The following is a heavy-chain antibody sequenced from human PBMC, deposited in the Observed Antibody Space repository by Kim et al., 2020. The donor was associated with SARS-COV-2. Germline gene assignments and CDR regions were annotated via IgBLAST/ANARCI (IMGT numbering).Heavy chain of an antibody. CDR1: GGSFSGYY. CDR3: ASNSIAAARFDP. Sequence: SETLSLTCAVYGGSFSGYYWSWIRQPPGKGLEWIGEINHSGSTNYNPSLKSRVTISVDTSKNQFSLKLSSVTAADTAVYYCASNSIAAARFDPWGQGTLVTVSS. J-gene: IGHJ5*02. D-gene: IGHD6-13*01. V-gene: IGHV4-34*01. CDR2: INHSGST.